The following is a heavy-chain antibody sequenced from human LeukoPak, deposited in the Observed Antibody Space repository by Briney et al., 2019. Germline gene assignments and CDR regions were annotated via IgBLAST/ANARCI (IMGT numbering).Heavy chain of an antibody. Sequence: SETLSLTCTVSGYSISSGYYWGWIRQPPGKGLEWIGSIYHSGSTYYNPSLKSRVTISVDTSKNQFSLKLSSVTAADTAVYYCTSFGSGSYYGYVYWGQGTLVTVSS. CDR2: IYHSGST. V-gene: IGHV4-38-2*02. D-gene: IGHD1-26*01. CDR1: GYSISSGYY. CDR3: TSFGSGSYYGYVY. J-gene: IGHJ4*02.